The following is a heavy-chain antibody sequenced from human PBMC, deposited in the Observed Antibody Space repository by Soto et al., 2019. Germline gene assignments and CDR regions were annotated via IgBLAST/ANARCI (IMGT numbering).Heavy chain of an antibody. V-gene: IGHV3-21*01. CDR2: ISSRSSYI. D-gene: IGHD3-22*01. J-gene: IGHJ5*02. CDR3: ARRSDSSGYYSAFWFDP. Sequence: GGSLRLSCAASGFTFSSYRMNWVRQAPGKELEWVSSISSRSSYIYYADSVKGRFTISRDNAKNSLYLQMNSLRAEDTAVYYCARRSDSSGYYSAFWFDPWGQGTLVTVSS. CDR1: GFTFSSYR.